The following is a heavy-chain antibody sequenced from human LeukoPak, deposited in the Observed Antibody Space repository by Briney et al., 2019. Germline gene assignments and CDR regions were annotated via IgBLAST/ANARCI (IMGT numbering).Heavy chain of an antibody. CDR1: GFTFSSYE. J-gene: IGHJ5*01. CDR3: AKDLHDYGNYVGWFDS. CDR2: ISSRGSTI. Sequence: PGGSLRLSCAASGFTFSSYEMNWVRQAPGKGLEWVSYISSRGSTIYYADSVKGRFTISRDNSKTTLFLQMNSLRAEDTAVYYCAKDLHDYGNYVGWFDSWGQGTLVTVSS. V-gene: IGHV3-48*03. D-gene: IGHD4-11*01.